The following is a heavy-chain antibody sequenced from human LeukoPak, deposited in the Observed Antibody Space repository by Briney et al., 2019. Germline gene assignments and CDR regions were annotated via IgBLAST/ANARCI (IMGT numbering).Heavy chain of an antibody. V-gene: IGHV1-69*04. CDR2: IIPIFGIA. J-gene: IGHJ5*02. D-gene: IGHD2-15*01. Sequence: SVKVSCKASGGTFSSYAISWVRQAPGQGLEWMGRIIPIFGIANYAQKFQGRVTITADKSTSTAYMELSSLRSEETAVYYCARARYCSGGSCYRVNWFDPWGQGTLVTVSS. CDR3: ARARYCSGGSCYRVNWFDP. CDR1: GGTFSSYA.